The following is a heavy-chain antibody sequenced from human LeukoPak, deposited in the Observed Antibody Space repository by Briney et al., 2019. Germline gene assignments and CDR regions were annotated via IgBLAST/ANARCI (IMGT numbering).Heavy chain of an antibody. V-gene: IGHV4-39*01. Sequence: PSETLSLTCTVSGGSISSSSYYWGWIRQPPGKGLEWIGSIYYSGSTYYNPSLKSRVTISVDTSKNQFSLKLSSVTAADTDVYYCARPYCSSTSCYMAFAFDIWGQGTMVTVSS. CDR2: IYYSGST. CDR3: ARPYCSSTSCYMAFAFDI. J-gene: IGHJ3*02. CDR1: GGSISSSSYY. D-gene: IGHD2-2*02.